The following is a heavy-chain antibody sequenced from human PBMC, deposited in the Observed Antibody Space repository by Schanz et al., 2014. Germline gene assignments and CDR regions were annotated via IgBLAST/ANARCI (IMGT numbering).Heavy chain of an antibody. D-gene: IGHD1-1*01. CDR1: GFSFTTYA. CDR2: ISSGGGST. Sequence: VQLVDSGGGLVKPGGSLRLSCASSGFSFTTYAMSWVRQAPGKGLEWVSSISSGGGSTYYADSVKGRFTISSDNSKSTLYLQMSSLRAEDTAVYFCAKIERNEDWGQGTLVTVSS. CDR3: AKIERNED. J-gene: IGHJ4*02. V-gene: IGHV3-23*04.